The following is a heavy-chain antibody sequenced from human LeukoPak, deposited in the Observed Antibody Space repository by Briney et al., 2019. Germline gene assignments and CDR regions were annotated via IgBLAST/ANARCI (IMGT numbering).Heavy chain of an antibody. Sequence: GGFLRLSCAASGFTFSTYAMSWVRQAPGKGLEWVSAIGGSVGGTYYADSVKGRFTISRDTSKNTLYLQMNSLRAEDTAVYYCARDWSHRCFDYWGQGTLVTVSS. CDR1: GFTFSTYA. J-gene: IGHJ4*02. CDR3: ARDWSHRCFDY. V-gene: IGHV3-23*01. D-gene: IGHD3-3*01. CDR2: IGGSVGGT.